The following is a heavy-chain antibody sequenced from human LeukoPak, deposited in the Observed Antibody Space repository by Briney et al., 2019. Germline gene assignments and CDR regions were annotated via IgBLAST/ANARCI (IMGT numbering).Heavy chain of an antibody. V-gene: IGHV3-30*18. CDR3: AKDSSSSWFGGDSK. Sequence: GESLRLSCAASGFTFSNFGLHWVRQAPGKGLEWVALISYDGSNKNYADSVKGRFTISRDNSKNTLYLQMNSLRAEDTAVYYCAKDSSSSWFGGDSKWGQGTLVTVSS. CDR2: ISYDGSNK. D-gene: IGHD6-13*01. J-gene: IGHJ4*02. CDR1: GFTFSNFG.